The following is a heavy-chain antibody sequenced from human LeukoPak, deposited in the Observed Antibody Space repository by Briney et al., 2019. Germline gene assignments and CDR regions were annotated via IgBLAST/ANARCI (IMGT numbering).Heavy chain of an antibody. J-gene: IGHJ4*02. Sequence: GGSLRLSCAASGFTFSSYAMSWVRQAPGKGLEWVSAISGSGGSTYYADSVKGRFTISRDNSKNTLYLQMNSLRAEGTAVYYCAKVVVVVAAHYYLDYWGQGTLVTVSS. D-gene: IGHD2-15*01. V-gene: IGHV3-23*01. CDR2: ISGSGGST. CDR1: GFTFSSYA. CDR3: AKVVVVVAAHYYLDY.